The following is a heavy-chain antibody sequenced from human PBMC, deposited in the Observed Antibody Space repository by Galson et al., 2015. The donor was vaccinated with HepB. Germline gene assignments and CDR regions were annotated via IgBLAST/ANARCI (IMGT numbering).Heavy chain of an antibody. CDR2: IYYSGST. J-gene: IGHJ4*02. D-gene: IGHD5-12*01. CDR3: AREGGRDIVAKAGFDY. CDR1: GGSISSSTYY. Sequence: ETLSLTCTVSGGSISSSTYYWGWIRQPPGKGLEWIGSIYYSGSTYYNPSLKSRVTISVDTSKNQFSLKLSSVTAADTAVYYCAREGGRDIVAKAGFDYWGQGTPVTVSS. V-gene: IGHV4-39*07.